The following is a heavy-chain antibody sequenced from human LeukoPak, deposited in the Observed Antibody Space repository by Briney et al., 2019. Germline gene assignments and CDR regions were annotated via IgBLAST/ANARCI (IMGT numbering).Heavy chain of an antibody. D-gene: IGHD1-26*01. CDR3: ARDLVGARADY. CDR1: GFTFSSYW. CDR2: IKQDGSEK. J-gene: IGHJ4*02. V-gene: IGHV3-7*01. Sequence: GGSLRLSCAASGFTFSSYWMSWVRQAPGKGLEWVANIKQDGSEKYYVDSVKGRFTISRDNAKNSLYLQMNSLRAEDTPVYYCARDLVGARADYWGQGTLVTVSS.